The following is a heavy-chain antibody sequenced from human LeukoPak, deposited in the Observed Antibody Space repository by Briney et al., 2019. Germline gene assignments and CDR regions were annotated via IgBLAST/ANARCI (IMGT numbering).Heavy chain of an antibody. V-gene: IGHV3-21*01. CDR2: ISSSSSYI. CDR1: GFTFSSYS. J-gene: IGHJ4*02. CDR3: ARAIAACFDY. Sequence: GGSLRLSCAASGFTFSSYSMNWVRQVPGKGLEWVSSISSSSSYIYYADSVKGRFTISRDNAKNSLYLQMNSLRAEDTAVYYCARAIAACFDYWGQGTLVTVSS. D-gene: IGHD6-25*01.